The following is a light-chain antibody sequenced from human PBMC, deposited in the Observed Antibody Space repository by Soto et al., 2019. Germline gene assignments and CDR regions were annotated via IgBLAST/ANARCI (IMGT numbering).Light chain of an antibody. J-gene: IGKJ2*01. V-gene: IGKV4-1*01. CDR2: WAS. CDR1: QSVLYSSNNKNY. Sequence: DIVMTQSPDSLAVSLGERATINCKSSQSVLYSSNNKNYLAWYQQKPGQPPKLLIYWASTRESGVPDRFSGSGSCTDFTLAISSLQAGDVAVYYCQQYYSTPYTFGQGTKLEIK. CDR3: QQYYSTPYT.